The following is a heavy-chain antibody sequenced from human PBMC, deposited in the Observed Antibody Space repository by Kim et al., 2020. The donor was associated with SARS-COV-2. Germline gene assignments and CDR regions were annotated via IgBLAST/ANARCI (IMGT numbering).Heavy chain of an antibody. Sequence: GGSLRLSCAASGFTFSSYGMHWVRQAPGKGLEWVAVISYDGSNKYYADSVKGRFTISRDNSKNTLYLQMNSLRAEDTAVYYCARGDTDNPWGVWGQGTTVTVSS. CDR1: GFTFSSYG. CDR3: ARGDTDNPWGV. J-gene: IGHJ6*02. V-gene: IGHV3-33*05. D-gene: IGHD1-20*01. CDR2: ISYDGSNK.